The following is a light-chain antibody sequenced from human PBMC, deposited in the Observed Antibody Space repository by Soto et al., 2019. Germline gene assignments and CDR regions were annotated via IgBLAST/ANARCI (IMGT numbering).Light chain of an antibody. V-gene: IGLV1-40*01. CDR3: QSYDFSLSGWV. CDR2: S. J-gene: IGLJ3*02. CDR1: GSNIGAGYD. Sequence: QPVLTQPPSVSGAPGQTVTLSCTGSGSNIGAGYDVHWFQQFPGTAPKLVSNRPSGVSDRFFASKSGTSASLAITGLQAEDEADYFCQSYDFSLSGWVFGGGTKVTVL.